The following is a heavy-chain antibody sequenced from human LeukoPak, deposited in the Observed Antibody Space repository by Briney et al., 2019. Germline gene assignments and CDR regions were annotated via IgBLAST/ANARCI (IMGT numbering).Heavy chain of an antibody. Sequence: ASVTVSCKASGYTFTSYDINWVRQATGQGLEWMGWMNPNSGNTGYAQKFQGRVTMTRNTSISTAYMELSSLRSEDTAVYYCARVYYDIYYYYYYMDVWGKGTTVTISS. J-gene: IGHJ6*03. CDR3: ARVYYDIYYYYYYMDV. CDR1: GYTFTSYD. V-gene: IGHV1-8*01. D-gene: IGHD3-9*01. CDR2: MNPNSGNT.